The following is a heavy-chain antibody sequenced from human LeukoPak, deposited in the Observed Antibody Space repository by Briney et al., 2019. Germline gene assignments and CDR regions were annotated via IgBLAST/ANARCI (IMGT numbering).Heavy chain of an antibody. D-gene: IGHD3-10*01. CDR2: IIPILGIA. V-gene: IGHV1-69*04. J-gene: IGHJ4*02. Sequence: ASVKVSCKASGGTFSSYAISWVRQAPGQGLEWMGRIIPILGIANYAQKSQGRVTITADKSTSTAYMELSSLRSEDTAVYYCARESGGRKGYYYGSGSPLDYWGQGTLVTVSS. CDR1: GGTFSSYA. CDR3: ARESGGRKGYYYGSGSPLDY.